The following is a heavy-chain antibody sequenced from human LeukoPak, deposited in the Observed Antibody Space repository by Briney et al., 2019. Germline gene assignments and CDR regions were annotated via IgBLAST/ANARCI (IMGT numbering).Heavy chain of an antibody. J-gene: IGHJ4*02. D-gene: IGHD4-11*01. V-gene: IGHV3-21*04. CDR3: AKASNREIAPPPYFDY. CDR1: GFTFSSYS. CDR2: ISSSSYI. Sequence: PGGSLRLSCAASGFTFSSYSMNWVRQAPGKGLEWVSSISSSSYIYYADSVKGRFTISRDNAKNSLYLQMNSLRAEDTALYYCAKASNREIAPPPYFDYWGQGTLVTVSS.